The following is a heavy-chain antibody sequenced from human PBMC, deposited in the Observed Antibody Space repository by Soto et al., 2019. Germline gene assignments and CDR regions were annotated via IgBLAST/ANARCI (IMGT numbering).Heavy chain of an antibody. CDR3: AKGRYDFWSPYYFVS. J-gene: IGHJ4*02. Sequence: ESGGRLVQPGRSLRLSCVGTGLNFDDFAMHWVRQAPGKGLEWVSGITWNSRVLAYADSVKGRFTISRDNARNSLYLQMDSLRDEDTALYYCAKGRYDFWSPYYFVSWGQGTLVTVSS. CDR2: ITWNSRVL. D-gene: IGHD3-3*01. CDR1: GLNFDDFA. V-gene: IGHV3-9*01.